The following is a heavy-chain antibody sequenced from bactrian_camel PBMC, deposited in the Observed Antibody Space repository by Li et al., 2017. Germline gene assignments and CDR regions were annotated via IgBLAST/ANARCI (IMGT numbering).Heavy chain of an antibody. D-gene: IGHD2*01. V-gene: IGHV3S53*01. CDR2: IGSDGRT. J-gene: IGHJ4*01. CDR1: GEGVYNSAC. Sequence: HVQLVESGGGSVQTGGSLKLSCVASGEGVYNSACMAWFRQAPGKEREGVAAIGSDGRTTYAESVKGRFTISQDNAKNTAYLEMNSLKPEDTAMYYCAAGRAGCPIPPATTFDYFARGTQVTVS.